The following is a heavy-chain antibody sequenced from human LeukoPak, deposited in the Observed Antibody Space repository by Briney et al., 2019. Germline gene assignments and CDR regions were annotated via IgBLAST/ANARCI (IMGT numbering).Heavy chain of an antibody. D-gene: IGHD5-24*01. J-gene: IGHJ6*03. Sequence: SETLSLTCTVPGGSISSYYWSWIRQPPGKGLEWIGYIYTSGSTNYNPSLKSRVTISVDTSKNQFSLKLSSVTAADTAVYYCARMDYYYYYMDVWGKGTTVTVSS. CDR2: IYTSGST. CDR3: ARMDYYYYYMDV. V-gene: IGHV4-4*09. CDR1: GGSISSYY.